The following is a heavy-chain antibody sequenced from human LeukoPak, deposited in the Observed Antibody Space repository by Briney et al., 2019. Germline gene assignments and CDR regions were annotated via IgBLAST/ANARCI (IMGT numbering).Heavy chain of an antibody. CDR1: GFTFTSYD. V-gene: IGHV1-8*01. J-gene: IGHJ5*02. D-gene: IGHD6-13*01. CDR3: VRDGEGAGISVNYWFDP. Sequence: ASVKVSCKASGFTFTSYDINWVRQASGQGFEWMGWMNPNTGNTGYAQKFQGRVAMTRDTFTSTAYMELRGLRSEDTAVYYCVRDGEGAGISVNYWFDPWGQGTLVTVSS. CDR2: MNPNTGNT.